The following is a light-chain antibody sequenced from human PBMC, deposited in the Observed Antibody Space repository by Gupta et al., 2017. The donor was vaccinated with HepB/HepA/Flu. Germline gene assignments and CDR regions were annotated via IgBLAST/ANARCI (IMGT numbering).Light chain of an antibody. CDR2: RSD. V-gene: IGLV1-47*01. CDR3: ASWDDSLSGVL. J-gene: IGLJ2*01. CDR1: NSNIGNNY. Sequence: QSVLTQPLSASGTPGQRVTISCSGSNSNIGNNYLYWYQQLPGMAPKLLVYRSDQRPSGVPDRFSGAKSGTSASLAISGRRFEDEGDYFCASWDDSLSGVLFGGGTKLSVL.